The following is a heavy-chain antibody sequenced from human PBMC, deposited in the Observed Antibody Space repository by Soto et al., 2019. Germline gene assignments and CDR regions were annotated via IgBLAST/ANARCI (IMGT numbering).Heavy chain of an antibody. D-gene: IGHD3-3*01. Sequence: PWETLSLTCTVSGGSISSGDYYWSWIRQPPGKGLEWIVYIYYSGSTYYNPSLKSRVTISVDTSKNQFSLKLSSVTAADTAVYYCARDLSYYDFWSGYSNYYGMDVWGQGTTVTVSS. CDR2: IYYSGST. J-gene: IGHJ6*02. V-gene: IGHV4-30-4*01. CDR3: ARDLSYYDFWSGYSNYYGMDV. CDR1: GGSISSGDYY.